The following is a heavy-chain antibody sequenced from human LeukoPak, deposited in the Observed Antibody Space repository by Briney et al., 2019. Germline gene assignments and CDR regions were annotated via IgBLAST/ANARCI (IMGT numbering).Heavy chain of an antibody. CDR2: ISAYNGNT. CDR1: GYTFTGYY. J-gene: IGHJ4*02. D-gene: IGHD3-22*01. V-gene: IGHV1-18*04. Sequence: GASVKVSCKASGYTFTGYYMHWVRQAPGQGLEWMGWISAYNGNTNYAQKLQGRVTMTTDTSTSTAYMELRSLRSDDTAVYYCARGPPRRGYLQAVDYWGQGTLVTVSS. CDR3: ARGPPRRGYLQAVDY.